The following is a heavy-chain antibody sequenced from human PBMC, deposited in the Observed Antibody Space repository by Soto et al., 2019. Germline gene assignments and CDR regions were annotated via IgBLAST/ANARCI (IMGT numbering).Heavy chain of an antibody. V-gene: IGHV3-30*18. Sequence: GGSLRLSCAASGFTFSSYGMHWVRQAPGKGLEWVAVISYDGSNKYYADSVKGRFTISRDNSKNTLYLQMNSLRAEGTAVYYCAKDVVVGATPGLGDYYYYGIDVWGQGTTVTVSS. CDR3: AKDVVVGATPGLGDYYYYGIDV. CDR2: ISYDGSNK. J-gene: IGHJ6*02. D-gene: IGHD1-26*01. CDR1: GFTFSSYG.